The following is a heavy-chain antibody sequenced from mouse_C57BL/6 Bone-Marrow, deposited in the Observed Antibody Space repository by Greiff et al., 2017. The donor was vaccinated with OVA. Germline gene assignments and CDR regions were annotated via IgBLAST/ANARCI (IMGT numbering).Heavy chain of an antibody. CDR2: ILPGSGST. CDR1: GYTFTGYC. J-gene: IGHJ4*01. CDR3: ARWGSGPSMDY. D-gene: IGHD6-1*01. V-gene: IGHV1-9*01. Sequence: QVQLQQSGAELMKPGASVKLSCTATGYTFTGYCIEWVKQRPGHGLEWIGEILPGSGSTNYYEKIKGKATFTADTSSNTAYMQLSSLTTEDSAIGYCARWGSGPSMDYWGQGTSVTVSS.